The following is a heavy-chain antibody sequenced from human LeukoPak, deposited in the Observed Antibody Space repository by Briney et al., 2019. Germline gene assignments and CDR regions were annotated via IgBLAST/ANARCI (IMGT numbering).Heavy chain of an antibody. D-gene: IGHD3-10*01. CDR3: ARKGNAFDF. CDR1: GFTFSSYW. J-gene: IGHJ3*01. Sequence: GGSLRLSCAASGFTFSSYWMTWVRQAPGKGLEWVANIKLDVSETYYVDSVRGRLTISRDNTKNSLYLQMDSLRAEDTAVNYCARKGNAFDFWGQGTMVTVSS. V-gene: IGHV3-7*01. CDR2: IKLDVSET.